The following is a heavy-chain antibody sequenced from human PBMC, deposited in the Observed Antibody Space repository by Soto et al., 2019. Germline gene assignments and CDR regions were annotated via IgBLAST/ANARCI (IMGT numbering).Heavy chain of an antibody. V-gene: IGHV3-74*01. CDR2: INTDGSIT. CDR3: VRGHSSHWVNWFDP. D-gene: IGHD6-13*01. CDR1: GFTFSSYW. Sequence: PGGSLRLSCAASGFTFSSYWMHWVRQAPGEGPVWVSRINTDGSITTYADSVKGRFTISRDNAKNTLDLQMDSLRAEDTAVYYCVRGHSSHWVNWFDPWGQGTLVTVSS. J-gene: IGHJ5*02.